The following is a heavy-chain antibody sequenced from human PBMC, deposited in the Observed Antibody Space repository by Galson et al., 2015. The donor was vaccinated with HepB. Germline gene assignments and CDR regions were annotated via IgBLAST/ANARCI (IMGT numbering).Heavy chain of an antibody. V-gene: IGHV5-10-1*01. CDR1: GYSFTSYW. D-gene: IGHD2-2*01. CDR3: ARLNPDIVVVPAARKNYYYGMDV. Sequence: QSGAEVKKPGESLRISCKGSGYSFTSYWISWVRQMLGKGLEWMGRIDPSDSYTNYSPSFQGHVTISADKSISTAYLQWSSLKASDTAMYYCARLNPDIVVVPAARKNYYYGMDVWGQGTTVTVSS. CDR2: IDPSDSYT. J-gene: IGHJ6*02.